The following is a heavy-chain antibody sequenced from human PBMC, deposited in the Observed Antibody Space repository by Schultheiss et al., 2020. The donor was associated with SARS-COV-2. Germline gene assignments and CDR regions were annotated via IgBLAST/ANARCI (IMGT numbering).Heavy chain of an antibody. CDR2: IWYDGSNK. V-gene: IGHV3-30-3*01. D-gene: IGHD3-3*01. CDR1: GFTFSSYA. Sequence: GGSLRLSCAASGFTFSSYAMHWVRQAPGKGLEWVAVIWYDGSNKYYADSVKGRFTISRDNSKNTLYLQMNSLRAEDTAVYYCARVGVYDFWSGFDYWGQGTLVTGSS. CDR3: ARVGVYDFWSGFDY. J-gene: IGHJ4*02.